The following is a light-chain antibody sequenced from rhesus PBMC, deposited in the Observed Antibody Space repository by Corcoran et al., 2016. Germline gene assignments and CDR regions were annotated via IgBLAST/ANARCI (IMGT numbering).Light chain of an antibody. CDR1: SSVSTS. CDR3: QQGNSIPWT. J-gene: IGKJ1*01. CDR2: RIS. V-gene: IGKV3-42*01. Sequence: EIVLTQSPTSMAVSQGERVTISCTASSSVSTSYLHWYHQKPGFPPWLLVYRISSLASGVPARFSGSGCGTSYTLTISSMEAEDAANYYCQQGNSIPWTFGQGTKVEIK.